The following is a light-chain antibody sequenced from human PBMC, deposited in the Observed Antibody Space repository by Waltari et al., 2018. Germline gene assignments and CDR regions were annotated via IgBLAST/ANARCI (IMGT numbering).Light chain of an antibody. Sequence: DIQLTQSPSSLSAAVGDRVTITCRASQSISKALNWYQQKPGRAPKALIFDASSLQSGVPARFTGRGSGTDFTLTISSLHPEDFATYYCQQSYSTPPLTFGGGTKVEIK. V-gene: IGKV1-39*01. CDR2: DAS. J-gene: IGKJ4*01. CDR3: QQSYSTPPLT. CDR1: QSISKA.